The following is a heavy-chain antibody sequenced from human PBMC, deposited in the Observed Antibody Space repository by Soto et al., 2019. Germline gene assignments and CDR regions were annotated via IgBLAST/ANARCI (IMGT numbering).Heavy chain of an antibody. CDR3: ARGPNSSGWYTRHNWFDP. J-gene: IGHJ5*02. D-gene: IGHD6-19*01. V-gene: IGHV4-34*01. CDR2: INHSGST. CDR1: GGSFSGYY. Sequence: SETLSLTCAVYGGSFSGYYWSWIRQPPGKGLEWIGEINHSGSTNYNPSLKSRVTISVDTSKNQFSLKLSSVTAADTAVYYCARGPNSSGWYTRHNWFDPWGQGTLVTVSP.